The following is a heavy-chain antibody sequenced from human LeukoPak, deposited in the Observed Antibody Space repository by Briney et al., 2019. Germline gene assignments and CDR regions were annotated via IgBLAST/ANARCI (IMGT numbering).Heavy chain of an antibody. CDR3: ARGYYYGSGREYFDY. CDR1: GGSISSYY. V-gene: IGHV4-59*01. J-gene: IGHJ4*02. CDR2: IYYSGST. Sequence: PSETLSLTCTVSGGSISSYYWNWIRQPPGKGLEWIGYIYYSGSTNYNPSLKSRVTISVDTSKNQFSLKLSSVTAADTAVYYCARGYYYGSGREYFDYWGQGTLVTVSS. D-gene: IGHD3-10*01.